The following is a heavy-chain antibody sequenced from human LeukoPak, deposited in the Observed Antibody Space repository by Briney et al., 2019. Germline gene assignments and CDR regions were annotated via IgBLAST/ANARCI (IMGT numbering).Heavy chain of an antibody. D-gene: IGHD3-10*01. CDR3: ARAMVRETYFDY. CDR2: INPNSGGT. Sequence: ASVKVSCKASVYTFTVYYMHWVRQAPGQRLEWMGWINPNSGGTNYAQKFQGRVTMTRDTSISTAYMELSRLRSDDTAVYYCARAMVRETYFDYWGQGTLVTVSS. CDR1: VYTFTVYY. V-gene: IGHV1-2*02. J-gene: IGHJ4*02.